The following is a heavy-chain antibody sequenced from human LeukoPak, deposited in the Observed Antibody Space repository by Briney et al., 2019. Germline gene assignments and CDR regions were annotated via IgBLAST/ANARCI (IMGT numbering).Heavy chain of an antibody. CDR3: VRDHNWALDY. D-gene: IGHD1-1*01. V-gene: IGHV3-48*01. CDR2: ISTTYDI. J-gene: IGHJ4*02. Sequence: GESLRLSCTASGFSFSTYSVNWVRQAPGKRLEWVSYISTTYDIYYGDSVKGRFTISRDNAKNSLYLQMTSLRAEDTAVYYCVRDHNWALDYWGQGTLVTVSS. CDR1: GFSFSTYS.